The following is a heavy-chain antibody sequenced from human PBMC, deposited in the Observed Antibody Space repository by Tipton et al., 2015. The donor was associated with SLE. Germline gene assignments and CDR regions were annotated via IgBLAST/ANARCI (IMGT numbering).Heavy chain of an antibody. J-gene: IGHJ4*02. CDR1: GGSISSGGYY. CDR2: IYYSGST. CDR3: ARASFSSSSGLDY. Sequence: TLSLTCTVSGGSISSGGYYWSWIRQHPGKGLEWIGYIYYSGSTYYNPSLKSRVTISVDTSKNQFSLKLSSVTAADTAVYYCARASFSSSSGLDYWGQGTLVTVSS. V-gene: IGHV4-31*03. D-gene: IGHD6-6*01.